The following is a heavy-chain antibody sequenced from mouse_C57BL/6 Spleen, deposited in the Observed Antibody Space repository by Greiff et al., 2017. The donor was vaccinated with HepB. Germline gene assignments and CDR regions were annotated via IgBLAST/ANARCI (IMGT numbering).Heavy chain of an antibody. Sequence: QVQLKQSGAELVRPGTSVKLSCKASGYTFTSYWMHWVKQRPGQGLEWIGVIDPSDSYTNYNQKFKGKATLTVDTSSSTAYMQLSSLTSEDSAVYYCARLLNSSDHWFAYWGQGTLVTVSA. D-gene: IGHD3-2*02. CDR2: IDPSDSYT. V-gene: IGHV1-59*01. CDR1: GYTFTSYW. CDR3: ARLLNSSDHWFAY. J-gene: IGHJ3*01.